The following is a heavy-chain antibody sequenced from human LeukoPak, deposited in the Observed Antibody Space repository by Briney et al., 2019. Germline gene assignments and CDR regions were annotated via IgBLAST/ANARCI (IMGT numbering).Heavy chain of an antibody. J-gene: IGHJ4*02. V-gene: IGHV1-18*01. CDR1: GYTFTNYG. Sequence: ASVKVSCKASGYTFTNYGITWVRQAPGQGLEWMGWFSADNGNTNYAHKLQDRVAMDTDTYTNTTYMEVRRLRSEDTAVYFCARGVAGTEGLFEYWGQGTLVTVSS. CDR2: FSADNGNT. CDR3: ARGVAGTEGLFEY. D-gene: IGHD6-19*01.